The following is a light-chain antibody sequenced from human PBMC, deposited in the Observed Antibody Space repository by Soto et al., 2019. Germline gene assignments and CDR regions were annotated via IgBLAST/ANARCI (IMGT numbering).Light chain of an antibody. V-gene: IGLV2-14*01. CDR1: SSDVGGYNY. CDR2: DVS. CDR3: SSYTSSSTLWL. Sequence: QSALTQPASVSGSPGQSITISCTGTSSDVGGYNYVSWYQHHPGKAPKLMIYDVSYRPSGVSSRFSGSKSGNTASLTISGLQAEDEADYYCSSYTSSSTLWLFGGGTKLTVL. J-gene: IGLJ3*02.